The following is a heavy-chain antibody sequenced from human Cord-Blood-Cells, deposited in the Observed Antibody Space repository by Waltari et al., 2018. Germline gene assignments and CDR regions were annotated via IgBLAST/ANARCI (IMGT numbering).Heavy chain of an antibody. Sequence: QVQLVQSGAEVKKPGASVKVSCKASGYTFTGYYMHWVRQAPGQGLEWMGWINPNSGGPNYAQKFQGWVTMTRDTSISTAYMELSRLRSDDTAVYYCARGFRIAAAGTSGPYYYYYGMDVWGQGTTVTVSS. CDR3: ARGFRIAAAGTSGPYYYYYGMDV. CDR2: INPNSGGP. J-gene: IGHJ6*02. D-gene: IGHD6-13*01. CDR1: GYTFTGYY. V-gene: IGHV1-2*04.